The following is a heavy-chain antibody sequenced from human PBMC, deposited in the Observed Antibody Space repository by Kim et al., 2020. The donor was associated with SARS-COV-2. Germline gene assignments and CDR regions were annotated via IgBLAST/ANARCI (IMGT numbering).Heavy chain of an antibody. D-gene: IGHD2-21*01. V-gene: IGHV4-31*03. J-gene: IGHJ4*02. CDR1: GGSISSSGYY. CDR2: IYYSGST. CDR3: ATNCGGDCYYGGGS. Sequence: SETLSLTCSVSGGSISSSGYYWSWIRQHPGKGLEWIGYIYYSGSTYYNPSLKSRVTISLDTSKNQFSLKLNSVTAADTAVYYCATNCGGDCYYGGGSWGQETRLTVS.